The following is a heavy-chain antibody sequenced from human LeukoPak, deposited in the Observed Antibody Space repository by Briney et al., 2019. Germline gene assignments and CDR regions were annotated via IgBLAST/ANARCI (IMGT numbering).Heavy chain of an antibody. J-gene: IGHJ4*02. CDR2: IYYSGST. CDR1: GGSFSGYY. Sequence: SSETLSLTCAVYGGSFSGYYWSWIRQHPGKGLEWIGYIYYSGSTYYNPSLKSRVTISVDTSKDQFSLKLSSVTAADTAVYYCARERDGYNYLDYWGQGTLVTVSS. D-gene: IGHD5-12*01. CDR3: ARERDGYNYLDY. V-gene: IGHV4-31*11.